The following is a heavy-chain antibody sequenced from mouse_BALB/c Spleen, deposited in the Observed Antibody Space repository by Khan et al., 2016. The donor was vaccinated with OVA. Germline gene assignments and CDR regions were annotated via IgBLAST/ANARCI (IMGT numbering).Heavy chain of an antibody. V-gene: IGHV1S56*01. CDR2: IYPGYVDT. CDR1: GYTFTGYY. Sequence: VKLLESGPELVKPGASVRISCKASGYTFTGYYIHWVKQRPGPGLEWIGWIYPGYVDTTYNENFKGKATLNADKSSRTAYMQLSSLASDDSAVYFCARSDSGTVFDYWGQGTTLTVSS. CDR3: ARSDSGTVFDY. D-gene: IGHD2-1*01. J-gene: IGHJ2*01.